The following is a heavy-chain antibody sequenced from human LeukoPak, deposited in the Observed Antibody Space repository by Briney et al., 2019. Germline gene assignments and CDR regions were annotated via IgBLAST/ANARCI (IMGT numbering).Heavy chain of an antibody. CDR1: GGTFSSYA. Sequence: ASVKVSCKASGGTFSSYAISWVRQAPGQGLEWMGGIIPNSGGTNYAQKFQGRVTMTRDTSISTAYMELSRLRSDDTAVYYCARGQSYYDFWSGFYDYWGQGTLVTVSS. V-gene: IGHV1-2*02. CDR3: ARGQSYYDFWSGFYDY. J-gene: IGHJ4*02. D-gene: IGHD3-3*01. CDR2: IIPNSGGT.